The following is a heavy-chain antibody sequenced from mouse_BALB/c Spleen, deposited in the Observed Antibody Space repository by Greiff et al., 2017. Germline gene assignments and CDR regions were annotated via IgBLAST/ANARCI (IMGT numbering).Heavy chain of an antibody. CDR1: GFTFSSYG. J-gene: IGHJ3*01. D-gene: IGHD2-4*01. V-gene: IGHV5-6-3*01. CDR2: INSNGGST. CDR3: ASLYDYDSWFAY. Sequence: EVQRVESGGDLVKPGGSLKLSCAASGFTFSSYGMSWVRQTPDKRLELVATINSNGGSTYYPDSVKGRFTISRDNAKNTLYLQMSSLKSEDTAMYYCASLYDYDSWFAYWGQGTLVTVSA.